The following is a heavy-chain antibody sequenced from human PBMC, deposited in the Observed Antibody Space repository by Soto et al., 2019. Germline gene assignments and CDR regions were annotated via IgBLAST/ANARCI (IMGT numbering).Heavy chain of an antibody. Sequence: GESLKISCXASGYSFTNYWIAWVRQMPGKGLEWMGIIYPRDSETRYSPSLPGQVTISADKSTSTAYLQWSSLKASDTAMYYCARVYSGTYYLLDSWGQGTLVTVSS. D-gene: IGHD1-26*01. CDR2: IYPRDSET. CDR3: ARVYSGTYYLLDS. CDR1: GYSFTNYW. V-gene: IGHV5-51*01. J-gene: IGHJ4*02.